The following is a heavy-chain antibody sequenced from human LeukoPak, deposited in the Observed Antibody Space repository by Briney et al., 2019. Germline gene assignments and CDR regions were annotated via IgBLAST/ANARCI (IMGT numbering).Heavy chain of an antibody. CDR2: IYSGGST. V-gene: IGHV3-66*01. J-gene: IGHJ3*02. CDR1: RFTISSNY. D-gene: IGHD3-22*01. CDR3: ARASYYDTSGYFRYAFDI. Sequence: GGSLRLSCAASRFTISSNYMRWDRQAPGQGREGVSVIYSGGSTYNAGSVKGRFTISRDTSKNTLYLQLSGLRAEDTAVYHCARASYYDTSGYFRYAFDIWGQGTMVTVSS.